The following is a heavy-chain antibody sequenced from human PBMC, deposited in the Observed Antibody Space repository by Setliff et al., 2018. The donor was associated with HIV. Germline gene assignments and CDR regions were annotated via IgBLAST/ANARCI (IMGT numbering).Heavy chain of an antibody. CDR2: IYDSEST. D-gene: IGHD2-2*01. CDR1: GGSISSGDYY. J-gene: IGHJ5*02. V-gene: IGHV4-30-4*08. CDR3: ARVLRDTSCYGP. Sequence: LSLTCTVSGGSISSGDYYWSWIRQPPGKGLEWIGNIYDSESTYYNPSLRSRVTISVDTSKNQVSLKLTSVTAADTAVYYCARVLRDTSCYGPWGQGTLVTVSS.